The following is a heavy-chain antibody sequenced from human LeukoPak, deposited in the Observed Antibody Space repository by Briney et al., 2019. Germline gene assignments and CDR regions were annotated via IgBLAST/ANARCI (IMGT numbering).Heavy chain of an antibody. CDR1: GFTFSTYA. Sequence: GGSLRLSCSASGFTFSTYAMSWVRQPPGKGLEWVSAIRGSGDSTYYAESVKGRFTISRDNSKNTLYLQMNSPRAEDTAVYYCAKGPDSGLRYFDYWGQGTLVTVSS. CDR2: IRGSGDST. J-gene: IGHJ4*02. D-gene: IGHD5-12*01. CDR3: AKGPDSGLRYFDY. V-gene: IGHV3-23*01.